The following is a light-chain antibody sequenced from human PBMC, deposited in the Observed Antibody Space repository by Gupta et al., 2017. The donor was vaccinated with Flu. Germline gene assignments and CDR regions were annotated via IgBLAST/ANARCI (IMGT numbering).Light chain of an antibody. CDR3: QQYNSYSPYT. CDR1: QSINNW. CDR2: KAS. J-gene: IGKJ2*01. Sequence: DIQMTQSPSTLSASVGDRVTITCRASQSINNWLAWYQQKPGKAPKLLIYKASSLETGVPSRFSGSGSGTEFTLTISSLQPDDFATYYCQQYNSYSPYTLGQGTKLEIK. V-gene: IGKV1-5*03.